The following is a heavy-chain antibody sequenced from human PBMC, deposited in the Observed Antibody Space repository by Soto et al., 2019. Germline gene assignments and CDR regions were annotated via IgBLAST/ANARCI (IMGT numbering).Heavy chain of an antibody. Sequence: QITLKESGPPLVKPTQTLTLTCTFSGFSSSVNGVAVGWIRQPPGQAVEWLALIYWDDDQRYNPSLKDRLTITKDTSRNQVVLTMTNMDPVDTATYYCAHKRDVSRGFKYWGQGTLVTVSS. CDR2: IYWDDDQ. J-gene: IGHJ4*02. CDR3: AHKRDVSRGFKY. D-gene: IGHD3-10*01. V-gene: IGHV2-5*02. CDR1: GFSSSVNGVA.